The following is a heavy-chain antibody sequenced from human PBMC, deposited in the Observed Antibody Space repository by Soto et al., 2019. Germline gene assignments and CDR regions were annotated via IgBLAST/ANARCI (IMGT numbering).Heavy chain of an antibody. D-gene: IGHD1-1*01. CDR1: GFIFKNYV. V-gene: IGHV3-30-3*01. Sequence: QVQLVESGGGVVQPGRSLRLSCVASGFIFKNYVMHWVRQAPGKGLEWVAVISSDGSRKNSADSVKGRFTISRDNSKNTLYLQTTSLRPEDTAVYYCARDRLAGTSLWDYWGQGSLVTVSS. J-gene: IGHJ4*02. CDR3: ARDRLAGTSLWDY. CDR2: ISSDGSRK.